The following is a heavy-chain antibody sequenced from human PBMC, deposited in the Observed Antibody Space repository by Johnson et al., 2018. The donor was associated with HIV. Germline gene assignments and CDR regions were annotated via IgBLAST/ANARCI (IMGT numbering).Heavy chain of an antibody. CDR2: ISYDGSNK. CDR1: GFTFSSYA. D-gene: IGHD3-16*02. CDR3: AREWGMITFGGVIPRNALDI. V-gene: IGHV3-30-3*01. Sequence: QVQLVESGGGVVQPGRSLRLSCAASGFTFSSYAMHWVRQAPGKGLEWVAVISYDGSNKYYADSVKGRFTISSDKAKNTLHLQMNSLRAEDTAVYYCAREWGMITFGGVIPRNALDIWGQGTMVTVSS. J-gene: IGHJ3*02.